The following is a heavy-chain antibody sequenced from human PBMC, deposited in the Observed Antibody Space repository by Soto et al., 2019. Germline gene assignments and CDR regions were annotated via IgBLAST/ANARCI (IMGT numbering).Heavy chain of an antibody. CDR2: MYSGGST. CDR1: GFTVSRHY. D-gene: IGHD7-27*01. Sequence: GGSLRLSCAASGFTVSRHYMSWVRQAPGKGLAWVSVMYSGGSTYYADSVKGRFTIDRENSKNTLYLQMNSLRAEDSGVYYCARDLNWGRQVFDAFDIWGQGTMVTVPS. V-gene: IGHV3-53*01. CDR3: ARDLNWGRQVFDAFDI. J-gene: IGHJ3*02.